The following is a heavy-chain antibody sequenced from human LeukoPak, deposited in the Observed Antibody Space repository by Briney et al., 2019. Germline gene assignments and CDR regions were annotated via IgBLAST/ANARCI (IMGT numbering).Heavy chain of an antibody. J-gene: IGHJ6*03. Sequence: GASVKVSCKTSGYTFTGYYMHWVRQAPGQGLEWMGIINPSGGSTSYAQKFQGRVTMTRDMSTSTVYMELSSLRSEDTAVYYCARDGMDYDFWRTSYYYYMDVWGKGTTVTVSS. CDR2: INPSGGST. D-gene: IGHD3-3*01. CDR3: ARDGMDYDFWRTSYYYYMDV. CDR1: GYTFTGYY. V-gene: IGHV1-46*01.